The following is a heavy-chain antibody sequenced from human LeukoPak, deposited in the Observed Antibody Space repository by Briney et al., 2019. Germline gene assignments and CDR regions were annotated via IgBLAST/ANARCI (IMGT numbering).Heavy chain of an antibody. Sequence: GESLKISCKASGYSFTSYWIGWVRQMPGKGLEWMGLIYPGDSDTRYSPSFQGQVTISADMSITTAYLQWSSLKASDTAMYFCARQVHTGYFDFWGRGTLVTVSS. CDR1: GYSFTSYW. CDR2: IYPGDSDT. D-gene: IGHD2-21*01. V-gene: IGHV5-51*01. CDR3: ARQVHTGYFDF. J-gene: IGHJ2*01.